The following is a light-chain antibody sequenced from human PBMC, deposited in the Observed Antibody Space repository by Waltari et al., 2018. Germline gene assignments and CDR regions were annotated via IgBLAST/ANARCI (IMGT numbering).Light chain of an antibody. J-gene: IGKJ2*01. CDR1: QSSSNY. CDR3: QQHKAYPYT. Sequence: DIQMTQSPSTLSASVGDRLPITCRASQSSSNYFAWYQQKPGKAPNLLIYKAYVLEGVVPSRFSGSGSVTDFTLTISSLQPDDFATYYGQQHKAYPYTFGQGTKLAIK. V-gene: IGKV1-5*03. CDR2: KAY.